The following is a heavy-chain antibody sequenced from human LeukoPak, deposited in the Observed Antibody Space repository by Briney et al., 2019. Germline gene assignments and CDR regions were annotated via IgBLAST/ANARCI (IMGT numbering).Heavy chain of an antibody. V-gene: IGHV1-2*02. D-gene: IGHD6-13*01. CDR1: GYTFTGYY. CDR2: INPNSGGT. J-gene: IGHJ3*02. Sequence: GASVKVSCKASGYTFTGYYMHWVRQAPGQGLEWMGWINPNSGGTNYAQKFQGRVTMTRDTSISTAYMELSRLRSDDTAVYYCARDRIAAAGTDGDAFDIWGQGTMVTVSS. CDR3: ARDRIAAAGTDGDAFDI.